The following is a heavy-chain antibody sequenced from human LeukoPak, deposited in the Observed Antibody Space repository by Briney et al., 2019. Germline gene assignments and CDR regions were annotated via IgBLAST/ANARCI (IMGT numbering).Heavy chain of an antibody. V-gene: IGHV3-21*01. J-gene: IGHJ4*02. CDR1: GFTFSSYS. Sequence: GGSLRLSCAASGFTFSSYSMNWVRQAPGKGLEWVSSISSSSSYIYYAGSVKGRFTISRDNAKNSLYLQMNSLRAEDTAVYYCARQWLVTGGNDYWGQGTLVTVSS. CDR2: ISSSSSYI. CDR3: ARQWLVTGGNDY. D-gene: IGHD6-19*01.